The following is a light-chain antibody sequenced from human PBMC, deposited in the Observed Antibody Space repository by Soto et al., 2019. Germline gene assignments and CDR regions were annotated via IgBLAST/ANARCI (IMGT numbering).Light chain of an antibody. CDR1: QGIRNY. CDR3: QQLSGYPIT. V-gene: IGKV1-9*01. CDR2: VAS. Sequence: DIQLTQSPSFLSAYVGDRVTITCRASQGIRNYLAWYQQKAGQAPKLVFNVASSLQSGVPSRFRGSGSGKEITLTVSSLQAEDFGTYYCQQLSGYPITFGQGTRLEIK. J-gene: IGKJ5*01.